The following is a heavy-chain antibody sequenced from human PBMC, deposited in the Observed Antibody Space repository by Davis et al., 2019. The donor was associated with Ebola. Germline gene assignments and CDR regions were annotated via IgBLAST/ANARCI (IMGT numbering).Heavy chain of an antibody. CDR2: ISYDGSNK. D-gene: IGHD2-21*02. Sequence: GGSLRLSCAASGFTFSSYGMHWVRQAPGKGLEWVAVISYDGSNKYYADSVKGRFTISRDNSKNTLYLQMNSLRAEDTAVYYRARDGTVVTAIIYYYGMDVWGQGTTVTVSS. V-gene: IGHV3-30*19. CDR1: GFTFSSYG. J-gene: IGHJ6*02. CDR3: ARDGTVVTAIIYYYGMDV.